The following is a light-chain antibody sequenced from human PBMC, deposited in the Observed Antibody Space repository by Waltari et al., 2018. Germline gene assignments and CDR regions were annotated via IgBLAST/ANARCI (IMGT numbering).Light chain of an antibody. CDR3: QQRYTTPYT. CDR2: AAS. CDR1: QRISSY. J-gene: IGKJ2*01. V-gene: IGKV1-39*01. Sequence: DIQMTQSPSSLSASVGDRVTITCRASQRISSYLNWYQQKPGKAPKLLIYAASNLQGGVPSRFSGGGSATDFTLAINNLQPEDFATYYCQQRYTTPYTSGQGTKLEI.